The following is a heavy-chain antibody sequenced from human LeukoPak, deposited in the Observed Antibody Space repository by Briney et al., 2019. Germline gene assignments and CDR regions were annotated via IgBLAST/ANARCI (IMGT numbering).Heavy chain of an antibody. Sequence: AASVKVSCKASGYTFTSYGISWVRQAPGQGLEWMGWISPYNYNTNYAQNLQGRVTMTTDTSTSTAYMELRSLRSDGTAVYYCAREYYDILSGYLEPGDYYYYDYMDVWGKGTTVTVSS. V-gene: IGHV1-18*01. CDR3: AREYYDILSGYLEPGDYYYYDYMDV. CDR1: GYTFTSYG. CDR2: ISPYNYNT. D-gene: IGHD3-9*01. J-gene: IGHJ6*03.